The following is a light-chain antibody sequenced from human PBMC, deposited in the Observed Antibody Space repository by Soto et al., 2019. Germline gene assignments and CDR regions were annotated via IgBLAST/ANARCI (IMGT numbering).Light chain of an antibody. CDR2: DYT. CDR1: QSIPTS. Sequence: VIKLPPATLSLSPAERATLSCRASQSIPTSLSWYQQKTGENPPIVVYDYTLTAKSVPARMGSSSAARKDTTLTISRLQPDDFAYYCCQRYNRYSEAFGQGTKVAI. J-gene: IGKJ1*01. CDR3: QRYNRYSEA. V-gene: IGKV3D-7*01.